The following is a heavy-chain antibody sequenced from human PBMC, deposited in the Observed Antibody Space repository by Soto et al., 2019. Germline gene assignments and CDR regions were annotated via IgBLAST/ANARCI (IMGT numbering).Heavy chain of an antibody. J-gene: IGHJ4*02. Sequence: QVQLQQWGAGLLKPSETLSLTCAVYGGSFSGYYWSWIRQPPGKGLEWIGEINHSGSTNYNPSLKRRVTISVDASKNQYSLKLSSVTAAGTAVYYCVGGYSRGLGDYCGQGTLVPVSS. D-gene: IGHD5-18*01. CDR3: VGGYSRGLGDY. CDR2: INHSGST. CDR1: GGSFSGYY. V-gene: IGHV4-34*01.